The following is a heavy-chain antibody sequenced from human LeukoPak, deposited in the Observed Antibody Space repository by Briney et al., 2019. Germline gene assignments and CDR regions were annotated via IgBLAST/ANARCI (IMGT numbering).Heavy chain of an antibody. Sequence: PGGSLRLSCTTSGFTFSNFGMHWVRQAPGKGLEWVAFILYNGNNKYYAESVKGRFTISRDNAKNSLYLQMNSLRAEDTAVYYCARGEQEWLVLLGAFDIWGQGTMVTVSS. V-gene: IGHV3-30*02. CDR1: GFTFSNFG. D-gene: IGHD6-19*01. J-gene: IGHJ3*02. CDR3: ARGEQEWLVLLGAFDI. CDR2: ILYNGNNK.